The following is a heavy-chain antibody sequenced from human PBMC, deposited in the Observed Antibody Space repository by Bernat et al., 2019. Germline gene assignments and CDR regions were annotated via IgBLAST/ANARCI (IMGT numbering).Heavy chain of an antibody. CDR3: AKDPYSSSRYFDI. Sequence: VQLVESGGGVVQPGRSLRLSCAASGFTFSSYGMHWVRQAPGKGLEWVAVISYDGSNKYYADSVKGRFTISRDNSKNTLYLQMNSLRAEDTAVYYCAKDPYSSSRYFDIWGQGTLVTVSS. V-gene: IGHV3-30*18. CDR2: ISYDGSNK. J-gene: IGHJ4*02. CDR1: GFTFSSYG. D-gene: IGHD6-13*01.